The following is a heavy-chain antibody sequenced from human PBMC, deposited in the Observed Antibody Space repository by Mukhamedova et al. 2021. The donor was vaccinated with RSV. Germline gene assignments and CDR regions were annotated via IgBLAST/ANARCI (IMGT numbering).Heavy chain of an antibody. CDR3: ARDCHDYGDYRNYYYGMDV. D-gene: IGHD4-17*01. V-gene: IGHV3-33*01. Sequence: ADSVKGRFTISRDNSKNTLYLQMNSLRAEDTAVYYCARDCHDYGDYRNYYYGMDVWGQGTTVTVSS. J-gene: IGHJ6*02.